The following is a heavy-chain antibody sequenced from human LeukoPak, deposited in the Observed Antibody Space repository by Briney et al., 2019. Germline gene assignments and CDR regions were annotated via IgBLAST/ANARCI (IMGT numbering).Heavy chain of an antibody. Sequence: GGSLRLSCAASGFTFSSYGMHWVRQAPGKGLEWVAVISYDGSNKYYADSVKGRFTISRDNSKNTLYLQMNSLRAEDTAVYYCAKVRYSGSYWFDYWGQGTLVTVSS. CDR2: ISYDGSNK. D-gene: IGHD1-26*01. J-gene: IGHJ4*02. CDR3: AKVRYSGSYWFDY. V-gene: IGHV3-30*18. CDR1: GFTFSSYG.